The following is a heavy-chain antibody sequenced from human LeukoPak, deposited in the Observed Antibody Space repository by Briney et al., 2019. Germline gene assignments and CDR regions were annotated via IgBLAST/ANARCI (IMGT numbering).Heavy chain of an antibody. J-gene: IGHJ4*02. V-gene: IGHV1-24*01. CDR3: ATRRITMVRGPGRYFDY. CDR1: GYTLTELS. CDR2: FDPEDGET. D-gene: IGHD3-10*01. Sequence: ASVKVSCKVSGYTLTELSMHWVRQAPGKGLEWMGGFDPEDGETIYAQKFQGRVTMTEDTSTDTAYMELSGLRSEDTAVYYCATRRITMVRGPGRYFDYWGQGTLVTVSS.